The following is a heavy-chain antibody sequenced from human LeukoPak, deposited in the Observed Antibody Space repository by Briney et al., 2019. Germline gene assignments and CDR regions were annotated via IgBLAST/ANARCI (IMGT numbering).Heavy chain of an antibody. CDR3: AKDPGYYDSSGYYPYYFDY. V-gene: IGHV3-23*01. D-gene: IGHD3-22*01. J-gene: IGHJ4*02. Sequence: GGSLRLSCAASGFTFSSYAMSWVRQAPGKRLEWVSAISGSGGSTYYADSVKGRFTISRDNSKNTLYLQMNSLRAEDTAVYYFAKDPGYYDSSGYYPYYFDYWGQGTLVTVSS. CDR2: ISGSGGST. CDR1: GFTFSSYA.